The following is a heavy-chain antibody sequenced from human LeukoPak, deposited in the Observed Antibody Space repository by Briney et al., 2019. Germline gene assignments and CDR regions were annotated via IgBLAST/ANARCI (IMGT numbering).Heavy chain of an antibody. CDR1: GITVSTNY. D-gene: IGHD3-9*01. J-gene: IGHJ4*02. CDR2: IYSGGAT. V-gene: IGHV3-66*04. CDR3: ARLHYDVLTGPFDY. Sequence: GSLRLSCAASGITVSTNYMSWVRQAPGKGLEWVSIIYSGGATFYADSVKGRFTISRENSKNTLWLQMNSVRAEDTAVYYCARLHYDVLTGPFDYWGQGTLVTVSS.